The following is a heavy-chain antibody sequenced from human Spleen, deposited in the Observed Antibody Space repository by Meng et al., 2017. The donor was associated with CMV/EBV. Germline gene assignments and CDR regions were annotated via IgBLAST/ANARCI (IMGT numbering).Heavy chain of an antibody. CDR2: IYYSGST. D-gene: IGHD5-18*01. CDR1: GGSISSGSYY. CDR3: ARIIYSYADY. J-gene: IGHJ4*02. Sequence: TGYASGGSISSGSYYWGWIRQPPGKVLEWVGSIYYSGSTYYNPSLKSRVTISVDTSKNQFSLKLSSVTAADTAVYYCARIIYSYADYWGQGTLVTVSS. V-gene: IGHV4-39*07.